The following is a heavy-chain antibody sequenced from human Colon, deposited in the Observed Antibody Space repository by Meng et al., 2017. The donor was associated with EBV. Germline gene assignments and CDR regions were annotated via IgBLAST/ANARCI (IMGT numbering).Heavy chain of an antibody. CDR2: IYHNGQT. CDR1: GTSISTSNW. D-gene: IGHD2-8*02. V-gene: IGHV4-4*02. CDR3: ARDGGVTHIP. Sequence: LQESGAGLVMPSGTLSLSCAVSGTSISTSNWWSWIRQSPGEGLEWIGAIYHNGQTNYNPSLKSRVSMSVDESKNEFSLNLKSVTAADTAVYYCARDGGVTHIPWGQGVLVTVSS. J-gene: IGHJ5*02.